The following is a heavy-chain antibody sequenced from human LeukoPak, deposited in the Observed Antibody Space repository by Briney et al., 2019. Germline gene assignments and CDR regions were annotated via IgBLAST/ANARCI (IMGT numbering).Heavy chain of an antibody. Sequence: ASVKVSCKASGYTFNGYYKHWVRQAPGQGLEWMGWINPNSGGTNYAQKFQGRVTMTRDTSISTAYMELTRLTSDDTAVYYCAGDSSSSYPNYFDYWGQGTLVTVSS. CDR3: AGDSSSSYPNYFDY. CDR2: INPNSGGT. J-gene: IGHJ4*02. D-gene: IGHD6-6*01. V-gene: IGHV1-2*02. CDR1: GYTFNGYY.